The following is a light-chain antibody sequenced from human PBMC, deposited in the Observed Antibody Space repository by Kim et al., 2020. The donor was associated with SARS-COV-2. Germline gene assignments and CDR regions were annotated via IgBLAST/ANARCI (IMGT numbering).Light chain of an antibody. Sequence: ASVGTSVTIPCRASQSVSMWLAWYQQRPGKAPKLLISKTSSLESGVPSRFSGSGSGTEFTLTISSLQPDDSATYYCQHYRTYPLTFGGGTKVDIK. V-gene: IGKV1-5*03. CDR1: QSVSMW. CDR3: QHYRTYPLT. J-gene: IGKJ4*01. CDR2: KTS.